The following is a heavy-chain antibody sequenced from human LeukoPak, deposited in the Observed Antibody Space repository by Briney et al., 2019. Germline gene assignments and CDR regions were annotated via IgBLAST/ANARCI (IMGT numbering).Heavy chain of an antibody. J-gene: IGHJ4*02. CDR3: ASASSGWSRGSY. V-gene: IGHV3-21*01. D-gene: IGHD6-19*01. CDR2: ISSSSSYI. Sequence: GGSLTLSCAASGFTFSSYSMNWVRQAPGKGLEWVSSISSSSSYIYYADSVKGRFTISRDNAKNSLYLQMNTLRAEDTAVYYCASASSGWSRGSYWGPGTLVTVSS. CDR1: GFTFSSYS.